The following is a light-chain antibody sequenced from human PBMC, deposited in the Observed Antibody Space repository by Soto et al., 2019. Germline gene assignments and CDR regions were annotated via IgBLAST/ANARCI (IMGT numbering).Light chain of an antibody. J-gene: IGKJ2*01. Sequence: DIPMTQSPSSLSASVGDRVTITCRASQSISSYLNWYQQRPGKAPKLLIYAASSLQSGVPSRFSGSGSGTDFTLTISSLQPEEFATYYCQQSFGSPYTFGQGTKLEIK. CDR2: AAS. V-gene: IGKV1-39*01. CDR3: QQSFGSPYT. CDR1: QSISSY.